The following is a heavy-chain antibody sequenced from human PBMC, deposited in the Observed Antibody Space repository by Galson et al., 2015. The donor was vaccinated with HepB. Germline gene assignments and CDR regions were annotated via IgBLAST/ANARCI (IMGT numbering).Heavy chain of an antibody. CDR3: AKEGRSTVTTFDP. CDR2: IRYDGSNK. V-gene: IGHV3-30*02. Sequence: SLRLSCAASGFTFSSYGMHWVRQAPGKGLEWVAFIRYDGSNKYYADSVKGRFTISRDNSKNTLYLQMNSLRAEDTAVYYCAKEGRSTVTTFDPWGQGTLVTVSS. CDR1: GFTFSSYG. J-gene: IGHJ5*02. D-gene: IGHD4-17*01.